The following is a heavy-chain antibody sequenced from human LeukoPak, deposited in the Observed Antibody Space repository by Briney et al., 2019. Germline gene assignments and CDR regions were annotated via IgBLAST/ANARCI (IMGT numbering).Heavy chain of an antibody. CDR3: ARANFLYCSSTTCLFDY. CDR1: GYTFTDYY. CDR2: INPNDGDT. J-gene: IGHJ4*02. Sequence: ASVKVSCKASGYTFTDYYMHWVRQAPGQGFEWMGWINPNDGDTNYAQKFQGRVTMTRDTSISTAHMEVSGLRSDDTAVYCCARANFLYCSSTTCLFDYWGQGTLVTVSS. V-gene: IGHV1-2*02. D-gene: IGHD2-2*01.